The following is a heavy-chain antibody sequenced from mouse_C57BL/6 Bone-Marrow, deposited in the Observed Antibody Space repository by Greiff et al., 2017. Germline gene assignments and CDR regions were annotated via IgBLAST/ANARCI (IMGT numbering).Heavy chain of an antibody. J-gene: IGHJ4*01. V-gene: IGHV1-64*01. D-gene: IGHD2-4*01. CDR1: GYTFTNYW. Sequence: QVQLQQPGAELVKPGASVKLSCKASGYTFTNYWMHWVKQRPGQGLEWIGMMHPNGGSPDYNEKFKSDATLSVDKSSRTAYMERSSLTSEDSAVFDCARSYDYDDYTMDYWGQGTSVTVSS. CDR3: ARSYDYDDYTMDY. CDR2: MHPNGGSP.